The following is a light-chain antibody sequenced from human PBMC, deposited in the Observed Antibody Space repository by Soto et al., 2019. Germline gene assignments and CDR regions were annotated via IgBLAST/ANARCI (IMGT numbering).Light chain of an antibody. CDR2: GDT. CDR3: QSYDSSLSGPVL. CDR1: NSNIGAGYD. J-gene: IGLJ2*01. Sequence: QSVLTQPRSVSGAPGQRVTISCTGSNSNIGAGYDVNWYQHLPGTAPKLLIYGDTIRPSGVPDRFSGSKSATSASLAIAGLQVEDEGDYYCQSYDSSLSGPVLFGGGTKLTVL. V-gene: IGLV1-40*01.